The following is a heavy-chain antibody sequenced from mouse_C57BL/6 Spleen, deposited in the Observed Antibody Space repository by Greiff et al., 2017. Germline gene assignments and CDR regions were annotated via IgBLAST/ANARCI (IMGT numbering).Heavy chain of an antibody. V-gene: IGHV1-52*01. CDR2: IDPSDSET. J-gene: IGHJ2*01. Sequence: QVQLQQPGAELVRPGSSVKLSCKASGYTFTSYWMHWVKQRPIQGLEWIGNIDPSDSETHYNQKFKDKATLTVDKSSSTAYMQLSSLTSEDSAVYYCARVDANWDDYWGQGTTLTVSS. CDR3: ARVDANWDDY. D-gene: IGHD4-1*01. CDR1: GYTFTSYW.